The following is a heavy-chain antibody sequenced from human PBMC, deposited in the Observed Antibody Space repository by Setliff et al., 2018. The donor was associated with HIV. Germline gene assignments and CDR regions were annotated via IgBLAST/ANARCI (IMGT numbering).Heavy chain of an antibody. CDR2: INHSGST. Sequence: PSETLSLTCAVYGGSFSGYYWSWIRQPPGKGLEWIGEINHSGSTNYNPSLKSRVTISVDTSKNQFSLKLSSVTAADTAVYYCARAGVEPDSSGSSFDPWGQGTLVTVTS. J-gene: IGHJ5*02. CDR3: ARAGVEPDSSGSSFDP. V-gene: IGHV4-34*01. D-gene: IGHD3-22*01. CDR1: GGSFSGYY.